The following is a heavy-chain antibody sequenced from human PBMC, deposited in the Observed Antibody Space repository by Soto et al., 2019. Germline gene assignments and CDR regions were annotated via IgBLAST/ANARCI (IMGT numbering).Heavy chain of an antibody. CDR1: GFIFSNYN. Sequence: HLVESGGGLVEPGGSLRISCAPSGFIFSNYNMNWVRQAPWKGLERVSSINPDSTYTYYADSMRGRFTISSDNAKDSLYLHMTGLRIEDKADYFCTREPGRLVRFGYSNDWGQGTLVTVSS. CDR3: TREPGRLVRFGYSND. D-gene: IGHD3-10*01. J-gene: IGHJ4*02. CDR2: INPDSTYT. V-gene: IGHV3-21*01.